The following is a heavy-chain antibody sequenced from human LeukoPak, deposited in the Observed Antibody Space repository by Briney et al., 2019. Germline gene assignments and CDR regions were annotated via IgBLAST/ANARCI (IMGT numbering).Heavy chain of an antibody. CDR1: GGSISSGSNC. D-gene: IGHD3-22*01. J-gene: IGHJ5*02. Sequence: SETLSLTCTVSGGSISSGSNCWSWIRQPAGKGLEWIGHIHSNGNTNYNPSLKSRVTISVDTSKNQFSLKLSSVTAADTAVYYCANTYYYDNLWGQGTLVTVSS. CDR2: IHSNGNT. CDR3: ANTYYYDNL. V-gene: IGHV4-61*09.